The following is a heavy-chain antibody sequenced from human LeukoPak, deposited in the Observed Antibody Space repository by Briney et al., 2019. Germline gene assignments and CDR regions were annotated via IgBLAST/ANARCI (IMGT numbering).Heavy chain of an antibody. J-gene: IGHJ5*02. Sequence: SETLSLTCTVSGGSISSSSYYWGWIRQPPGKGLEWIGSIYYSGSTYYNPSLKSRVTISVDTSKNQFSLKLSSVTAADTAVYYCARGGGDNWFDPWGQGTLVTVSS. CDR3: ARGGGDNWFDP. CDR2: IYYSGST. V-gene: IGHV4-39*07. D-gene: IGHD3-16*01. CDR1: GGSISSSSYY.